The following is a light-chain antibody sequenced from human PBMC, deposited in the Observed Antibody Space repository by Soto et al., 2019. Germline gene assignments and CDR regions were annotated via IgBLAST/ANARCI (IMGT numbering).Light chain of an antibody. V-gene: IGKV2-30*01. CDR3: MQGTHWPPT. CDR2: KVP. J-gene: IGKJ1*01. CDR1: HSLVYSDGNTS. Sequence: DVVMTQSPLSLPVTLGQPASISCRSSHSLVYSDGNTSVSWFQQMPGQSPRRLLYKVPNRDSGVPDRFSVSGSCTSFTLKISRVEAEDGGVYFCMQGTHWPPTFGQGTKVEIK.